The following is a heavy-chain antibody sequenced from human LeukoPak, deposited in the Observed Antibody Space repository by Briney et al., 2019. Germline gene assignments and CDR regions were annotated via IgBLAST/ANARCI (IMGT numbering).Heavy chain of an antibody. Sequence: SETLSLTCTVSGGSISSYYWSWIRQPPGKGLEWIGYIYYSGSTNYNPSLKSRVTISVDTSKNQFSLKLSSVTAADTAVYYCARATLTKSRSYYYYYMDVWGKGTTVTASS. V-gene: IGHV4-59*01. J-gene: IGHJ6*03. CDR2: IYYSGST. CDR1: GGSISSYY. CDR3: ARATLTKSRSYYYYYMDV.